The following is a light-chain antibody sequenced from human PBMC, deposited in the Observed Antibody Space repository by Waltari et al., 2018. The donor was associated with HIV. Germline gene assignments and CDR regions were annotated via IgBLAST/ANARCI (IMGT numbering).Light chain of an antibody. J-gene: IGLJ2*01. Sequence: QSVLTQPPSASGTQGKRGTISCSGSSSNIGRNYVYWYQHLPATPPRLPLYVNNHRPSVVLDRFAGSKSGTSASRAISGLRSEDAADYYCAAWGNSLSRLFGGGTKLTVL. CDR3: AAWGNSLSRL. CDR1: SSNIGRNY. CDR2: VNN. V-gene: IGLV1-47*01.